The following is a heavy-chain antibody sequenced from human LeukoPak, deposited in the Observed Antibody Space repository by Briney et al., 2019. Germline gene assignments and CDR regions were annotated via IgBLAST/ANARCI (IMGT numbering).Heavy chain of an antibody. CDR3: ARGVDYGDYISGY. J-gene: IGHJ4*02. V-gene: IGHV3-23*01. Sequence: GGSLRLSCAASGFTFSNYAMSWVRQAPGKGPEWVSAISNAAGNGNTYHADSVKGRFTISRDNSKNTLYLQMNSLRVDDTAVFYCARGVDYGDYISGYWGQGTLVTVSS. CDR2: ISNAAGNGNT. D-gene: IGHD4-17*01. CDR1: GFTFSNYA.